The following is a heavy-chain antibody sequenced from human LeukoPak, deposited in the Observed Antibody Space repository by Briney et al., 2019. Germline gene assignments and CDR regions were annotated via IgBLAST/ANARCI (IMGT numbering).Heavy chain of an antibody. V-gene: IGHV4-39*01. J-gene: IGHJ5*02. CDR2: VYYSGTT. CDR3: ARQPKSCTPGIFITGKACWFDP. D-gene: IGHD3-10*01. CDR1: DGSISSGYYY. Sequence: SETLSLTCSVSDGSISSGYYYWAWIRQPPGKGPEWIGSVYYSGTTYPNPSLKSRVTISVDTSKNQFSLKLSSVTAADTAVYYCARQPKSCTPGIFITGKACWFDPWGQGILVTVSP.